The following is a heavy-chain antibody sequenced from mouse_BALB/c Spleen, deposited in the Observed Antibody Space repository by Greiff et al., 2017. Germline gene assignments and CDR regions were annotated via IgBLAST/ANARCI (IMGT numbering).Heavy chain of an antibody. CDR1: GFTFSSYA. V-gene: IGHV5-6-5*01. Sequence: EVKLVESGGGLVKPGGSLKLSCAASGFTFSSYAMSWVRQTPEKRLEWVASISSGGSTYYPDSVKGRFTISRDNARNILYLQMSSLRSEDTAMYYCATYYGFDDWGQGTTLTVSS. D-gene: IGHD1-1*01. CDR3: ATYYGFDD. CDR2: ISSGGST. J-gene: IGHJ2*01.